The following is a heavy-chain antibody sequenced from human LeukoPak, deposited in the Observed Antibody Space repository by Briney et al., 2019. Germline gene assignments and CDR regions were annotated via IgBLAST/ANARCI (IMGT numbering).Heavy chain of an antibody. V-gene: IGHV3-7*03. CDR1: GFTFSSYW. CDR2: VKQDGSEK. Sequence: GGSLRLSCAASGFTFSSYWMSWVRQAPGRGLEWVANVKQDGSEKYYVDSVKGRFTISRDNAKNSLYLQTNSLRAEDSAVYYCGASVFWRGQGALVTVSS. D-gene: IGHD3-3*01. CDR3: GASVFW. J-gene: IGHJ4*02.